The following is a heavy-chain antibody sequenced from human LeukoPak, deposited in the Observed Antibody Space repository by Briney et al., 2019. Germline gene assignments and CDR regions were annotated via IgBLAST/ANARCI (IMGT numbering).Heavy chain of an antibody. CDR3: ARDRLLVVVPAATPGNWFDP. Sequence: ASVTVSCKASGYTFTSYYMHWVRQAPGQGLEWMGIINPSGGSTSYAQKFQGRVTMTRDMSTSTVYMELSSLRSEDTAVYYCARDRLLVVVPAATPGNWFDPWGQGTLVTVSS. CDR2: INPSGGST. D-gene: IGHD2-2*01. V-gene: IGHV1-46*01. J-gene: IGHJ5*02. CDR1: GYTFTSYY.